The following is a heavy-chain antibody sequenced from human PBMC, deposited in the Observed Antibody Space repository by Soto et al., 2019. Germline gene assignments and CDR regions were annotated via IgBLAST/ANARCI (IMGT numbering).Heavy chain of an antibody. V-gene: IGHV3-9*01. D-gene: IGHD2-15*01. CDR3: TRSTGPSFYSYFDY. CDR1: GFTFDDYA. CDR2: ISWNRGII. Sequence: EVQLVESGGGLVQPGRSLRLSCVTSGFTFDDYAFHWVRQAPGKGLEWVSGISWNRGIIVYADSVQGRFTISRDNAKNSLYMQMNSLRGEDTALYYCTRSTGPSFYSYFDYFGQGTLVTVAS. J-gene: IGHJ4*02.